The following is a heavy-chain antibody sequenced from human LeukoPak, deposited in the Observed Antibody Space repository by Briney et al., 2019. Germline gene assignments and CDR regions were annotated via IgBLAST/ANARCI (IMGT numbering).Heavy chain of an antibody. V-gene: IGHV3-21*01. CDR3: ARTSSAFDI. D-gene: IGHD2-2*01. CDR1: GFTFSSYW. J-gene: IGHJ3*02. CDR2: ITSSSDYI. Sequence: GGSLRLSCAASGFTFSSYWMHWVRQAPGKGLVWVSSITSSSDYIYHADSVKGRFTISRDNAENSLYLQMNSLRDEDTALYYCARTSSAFDIWGQGTMVTVSS.